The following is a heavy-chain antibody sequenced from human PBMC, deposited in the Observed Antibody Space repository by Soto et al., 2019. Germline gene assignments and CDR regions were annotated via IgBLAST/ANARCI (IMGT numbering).Heavy chain of an antibody. D-gene: IGHD6-6*01. V-gene: IGHV4-39*01. Sequence: PSETLSLTCTVSGGSISSSSYYWGWIRQPPGKGLEWIGSIYYSGSTYYNPSLKSRVTISVDTSKNQFSLKLSSVTAADTAVYYCAMDSSSSVWFDPWGQGTLVTVSS. CDR1: GGSISSSSYY. J-gene: IGHJ5*02. CDR2: IYYSGST. CDR3: AMDSSSSVWFDP.